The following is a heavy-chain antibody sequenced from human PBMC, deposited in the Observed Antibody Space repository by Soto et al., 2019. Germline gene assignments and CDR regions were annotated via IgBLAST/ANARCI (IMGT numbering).Heavy chain of an antibody. J-gene: IGHJ6*02. CDR2: ISPYSGTT. D-gene: IGHD3-16*01. CDR1: GYIFVNYV. CDR3: AMVDNYVTPAPQDV. Sequence: QVQLVQSGDEVRKPGSSVKVSCKASGYIFVNYVITWVRQAPEQGLEGMGWISPYSGTTHYASKVQGRLTMTTDTSTSTASMDLGSLTSDDTAVYYCAMVDNYVTPAPQDVWGQGTTVTVSS. V-gene: IGHV1-18*01.